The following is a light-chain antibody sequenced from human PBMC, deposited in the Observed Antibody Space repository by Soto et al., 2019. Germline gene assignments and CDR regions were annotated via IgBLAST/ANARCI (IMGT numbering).Light chain of an antibody. J-gene: IGKJ1*01. CDR2: TAS. CDR3: QKYNSATPT. CDR1: QGISTY. Sequence: DIHFTQSPSFLSASVGDRVTITCRASQGISTYLAWYQQKPGKAPNLMIYTASTLQTGVPSRFSGSAFGKEFTLTISSLQNEDFATYYCQKYNSATPTFGKAHKVDIK. V-gene: IGKV1-9*01.